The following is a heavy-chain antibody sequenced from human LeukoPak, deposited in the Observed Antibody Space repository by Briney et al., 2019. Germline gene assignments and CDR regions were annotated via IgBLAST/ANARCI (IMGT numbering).Heavy chain of an antibody. V-gene: IGHV3-33*06. CDR2: IWYDGSNK. Sequence: GGSLRLSCAASGFTFSSYGMHWVRQAPGKGLEWVAVIWYDGSNKYYADSVKGRFTISRDNSKNTLYLQMNSLRAEDTAVYYCAKDYHDYGSGSYSDYWGQGTLVTVSS. D-gene: IGHD3-10*01. CDR1: GFTFSSYG. CDR3: AKDYHDYGSGSYSDY. J-gene: IGHJ4*02.